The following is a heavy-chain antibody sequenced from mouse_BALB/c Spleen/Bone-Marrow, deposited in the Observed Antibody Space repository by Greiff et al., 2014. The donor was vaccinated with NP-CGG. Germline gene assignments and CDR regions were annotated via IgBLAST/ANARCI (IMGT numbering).Heavy chain of an antibody. Sequence: VKLQESGAELAKPGASVKMSCKASGYTFTSYWMHWVKQRPGQGLEWIGYINPSTGYTEYNQKFKDKATLTADKSSSTAYMQLSSRTSEDSAVYYCARPENYDAMDYWGQGTSVTVSS. J-gene: IGHJ4*01. CDR2: INPSTGYT. V-gene: IGHV1-7*01. CDR3: ARPENYDAMDY. CDR1: GYTFTSYW.